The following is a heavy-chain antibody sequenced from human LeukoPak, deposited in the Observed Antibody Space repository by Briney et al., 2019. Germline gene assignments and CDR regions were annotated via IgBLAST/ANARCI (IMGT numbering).Heavy chain of an antibody. CDR3: AKEIKFRAAAGDYFDY. D-gene: IGHD6-13*01. Sequence: GGSLRLSCAAPGFTFSSYAMTWVRQAPGKGLERVSAISGSGGSTYYADSVKGRFTISRDNSKNTLYLQMNNLRAEDTALYYCAKEIKFRAAAGDYFDYWGQGTLVTVSS. CDR1: GFTFSSYA. J-gene: IGHJ4*02. CDR2: ISGSGGST. V-gene: IGHV3-23*01.